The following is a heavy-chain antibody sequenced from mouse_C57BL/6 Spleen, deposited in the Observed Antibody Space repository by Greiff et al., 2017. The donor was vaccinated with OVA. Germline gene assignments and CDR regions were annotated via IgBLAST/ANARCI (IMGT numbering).Heavy chain of an antibody. V-gene: IGHV5-9*01. CDR1: GFTFSSYT. Sequence: EVKVEESGGGLVKPGGSLKLSCAASGFTFSSYTMSWVRQTPEKRLEWVATISGGGGNTYYPDSVKGRFTISRDNAKNTLYLQMSSLRSEDTALYYCARHHGNWFAYWGQGTLVTVSA. CDR3: ARHHGNWFAY. J-gene: IGHJ3*01. CDR2: ISGGGGNT. D-gene: IGHD2-1*01.